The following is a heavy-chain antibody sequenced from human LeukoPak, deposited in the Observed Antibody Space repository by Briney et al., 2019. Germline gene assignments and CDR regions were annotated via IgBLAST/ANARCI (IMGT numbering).Heavy chain of an antibody. Sequence: PGGSLRLSCAASGFTFSTYALSWVRQAPGKGLEWVSSIVGSGGSTFYADSVKGRFSISRDNSKNTLYLQMNSLRAEDTAVYYCAKRLYGSGSYFIPGGYYFDYWGQGTLVTVSS. CDR3: AKRLYGSGSYFIPGGYYFDY. D-gene: IGHD3-10*01. CDR1: GFTFSTYA. J-gene: IGHJ4*02. CDR2: IVGSGGST. V-gene: IGHV3-23*01.